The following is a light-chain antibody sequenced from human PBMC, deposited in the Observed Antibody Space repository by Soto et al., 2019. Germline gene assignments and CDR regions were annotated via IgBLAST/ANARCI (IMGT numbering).Light chain of an antibody. CDR1: QSISSY. J-gene: IGKJ1*01. CDR2: AAS. Sequence: DFQMTQSPSSLSASVGDRVTITCRASQSISSYLNWYQQKPGKAPKLLIYAASSLQSGVPSRFSGSGSGTDFTLTISSPQPEDFATYYCQQSHSTPTWTFGQGTKVDIK. V-gene: IGKV1-39*01. CDR3: QQSHSTPTWT.